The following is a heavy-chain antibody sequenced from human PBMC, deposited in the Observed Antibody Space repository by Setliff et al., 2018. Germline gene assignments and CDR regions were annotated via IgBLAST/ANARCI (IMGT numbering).Heavy chain of an antibody. D-gene: IGHD2-2*01. V-gene: IGHV1-18*01. J-gene: IGHJ4*02. Sequence: ASVKVSCKASGYTFTDYGVTWVRKAPGQGLEWVGWISPYSGNTYYAPKFQGRITMTTDTSTTTAYMELKSLRSDDTAIYYCSRLVRYCTRTSCQRLSGDDYWGQGALDTV. CDR2: ISPYSGNT. CDR1: GYTFTDYG. CDR3: SRLVRYCTRTSCQRLSGDDY.